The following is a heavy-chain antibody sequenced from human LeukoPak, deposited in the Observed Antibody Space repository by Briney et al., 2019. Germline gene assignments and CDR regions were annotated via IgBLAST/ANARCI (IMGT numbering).Heavy chain of an antibody. V-gene: IGHV3-11*01. D-gene: IGHD4-17*01. CDR2: IRRVPTDL. CDR1: GLTFSDTN. J-gene: IGHJ3*01. CDR3: ARRARDFGDSHAFDV. Sequence: GESLRLSCVASGLTFSDTNLAWIRQAPGKGLEWISYIRRVPTDLYYAASVKGRFTITRDNAKNSLYLQMNSLRAEDTANYYCARRARDFGDSHAFDVWGQGTMVTVSS.